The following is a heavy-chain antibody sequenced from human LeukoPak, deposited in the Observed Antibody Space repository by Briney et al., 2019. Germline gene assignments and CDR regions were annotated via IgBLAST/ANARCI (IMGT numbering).Heavy chain of an antibody. CDR2: ISAYNGNT. CDR3: ARDPVQLWLPAFDI. V-gene: IGHV1-18*01. J-gene: IGHJ3*02. CDR1: GYTFTSYG. Sequence: ASVKVSCMASGYTFTSYGISWVRQAPGQGLEWMGWISAYNGNTNYAQKLQGRVTMTTDTSTSTAYMELRSLRSDDTAVYYCARDPVQLWLPAFDIWGQGTMVTVSS. D-gene: IGHD5-18*01.